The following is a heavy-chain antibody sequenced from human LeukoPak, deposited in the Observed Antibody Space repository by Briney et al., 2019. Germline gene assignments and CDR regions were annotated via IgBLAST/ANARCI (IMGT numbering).Heavy chain of an antibody. J-gene: IGHJ6*03. V-gene: IGHV5-51*01. D-gene: IGHD3-10*01. CDR3: ARHKYYGSGSYKGRYYYYYMDV. Sequence: GESLKISCKGSGYSFTNYWIGWVRQMPGKGLEWMGIIYPGDSDTRYSPSFQGQVTISADKSISTAYLQWSSLKASDTAMYYCARHKYYGSGSYKGRYYYYYMDVWGKGTTVTISS. CDR1: GYSFTNYW. CDR2: IYPGDSDT.